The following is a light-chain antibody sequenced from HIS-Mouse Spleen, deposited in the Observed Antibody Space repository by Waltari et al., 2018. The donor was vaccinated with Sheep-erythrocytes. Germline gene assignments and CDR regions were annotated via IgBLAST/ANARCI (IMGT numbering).Light chain of an antibody. CDR2: KDG. CDR1: ALPKQS. CDR3: QSADSSGTYVV. V-gene: IGLV3-25*03. Sequence: SYELTQPPSVSVSPGQTARITCSGDALPKQSAYWYQQKPGQAPVLGIYKDGERPSGIPERFSGSSSGTTVTLTISGVQAEDEADYYCQSADSSGTYVVFGGGTKLTVL. J-gene: IGLJ2*01.